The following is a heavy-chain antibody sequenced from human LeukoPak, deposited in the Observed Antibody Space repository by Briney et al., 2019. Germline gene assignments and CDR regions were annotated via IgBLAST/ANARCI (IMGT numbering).Heavy chain of an antibody. D-gene: IGHD3-3*01. CDR3: AKDTLSRDFWSGYYFDY. V-gene: IGHV3-23*01. J-gene: IGHJ4*02. CDR2: ISGSGGST. CDR1: GFTFSSYA. Sequence: GGSLRLSCAASGFTFSSYAMSWVRQAPGKGLEWVSAISGSGGSTYYADSVKGRFTISRDNSKNTLYLQMNSLSAEDTAVYYCAKDTLSRDFWSGYYFDYWGQGTLVTVSS.